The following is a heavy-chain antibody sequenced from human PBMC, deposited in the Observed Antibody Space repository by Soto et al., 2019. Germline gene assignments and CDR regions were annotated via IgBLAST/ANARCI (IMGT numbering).Heavy chain of an antibody. V-gene: IGHV4-4*07. D-gene: IGHD6-6*01. CDR3: ARDFGSSGYYYYGMDV. J-gene: IGHJ6*02. CDR1: GGSISSYY. Sequence: QVQLQESGPGLVKPSETLSLTCTVSGGSISSYYWSWIRQPAGKGLEWIGRIYTSGSTNYNPAPNSRVTLSVATSKNQFSLKLSSVTAADTAVYYCARDFGSSGYYYYGMDVWGQGTTVTVSS. CDR2: IYTSGST.